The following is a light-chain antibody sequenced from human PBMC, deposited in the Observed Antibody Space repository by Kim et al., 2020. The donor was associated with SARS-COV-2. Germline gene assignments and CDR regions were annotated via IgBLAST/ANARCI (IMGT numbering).Light chain of an antibody. CDR1: QSVSSSY. V-gene: IGKV3-20*01. CDR2: GAS. Sequence: LPAGERATLACRASQSVSSSYLAWYQQKPGQAPRLLIYGASSRATGIPDRFSGSGSGTDFTLTISRLEPEDFAVYYCQQYGSSLYTFGQGTKLEI. CDR3: QQYGSSLYT. J-gene: IGKJ2*01.